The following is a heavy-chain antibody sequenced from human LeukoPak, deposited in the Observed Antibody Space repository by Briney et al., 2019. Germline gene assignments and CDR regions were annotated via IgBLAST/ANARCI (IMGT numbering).Heavy chain of an antibody. Sequence: ASVKVSCKASGYTFTTYVMHWVRQAPGQRLEWMGWINAGNGNTKYSQEFQGRVTITRDTSASTAYMELSSLRAEDTAVYYCARGDPTVTTTGSGGLDIWGQGTMVTVSS. J-gene: IGHJ3*02. V-gene: IGHV1-3*03. CDR2: INAGNGNT. CDR1: GYTFTTYV. CDR3: ARGDPTVTTTGSGGLDI. D-gene: IGHD4-17*01.